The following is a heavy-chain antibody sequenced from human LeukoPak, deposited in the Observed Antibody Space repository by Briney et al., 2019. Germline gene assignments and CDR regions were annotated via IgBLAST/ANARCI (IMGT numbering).Heavy chain of an antibody. CDR1: GFTFSSYA. CDR3: AKEVEWAAN. D-gene: IGHD1-26*01. V-gene: IGHV3-23*01. CDR2: ISGSGGST. J-gene: IGHJ4*02. Sequence: GGSPRLSCAASGFTFSSYATSCGRQAPGKGLEWVSAISGSGGSTYYADSVKGRFTISRDNSKNTLYLQMNSLRTEDTAVYYCAKEVEWAANWGQGTLVTVSS.